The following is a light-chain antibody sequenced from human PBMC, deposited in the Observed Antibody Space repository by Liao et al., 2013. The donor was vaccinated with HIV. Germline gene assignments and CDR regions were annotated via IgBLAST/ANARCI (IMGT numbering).Light chain of an antibody. V-gene: IGLV3-27*01. CDR1: ALPKLY. CDR2: KDS. CDR3: YSAADNNLGV. Sequence: SYELTQPPSVSVSPGQTARITCSGDALPKLYAYWYQQKPGQAPVLVIYKDSERPSGIPERFSGSSSGTTVTLTISGAQVEDEADYYCYSAADNNLGVFGGGTKLTVL. J-gene: IGLJ3*02.